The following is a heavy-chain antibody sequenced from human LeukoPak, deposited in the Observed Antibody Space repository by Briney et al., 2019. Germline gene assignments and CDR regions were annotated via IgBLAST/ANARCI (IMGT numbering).Heavy chain of an antibody. CDR3: AKGDYGDYAGAFDI. CDR2: ISWNSGSI. V-gene: IGHV3-9*01. D-gene: IGHD4-17*01. J-gene: IGHJ3*02. Sequence: GGSLRLSCAASGFTFDDYAMHWVRQAPGKGLEGCSGISWNSGSIGYADSVKGRFTISRDNAKNSLYLQMNSLRAEDTALYYCAKGDYGDYAGAFDIWGQGTMVTVSS. CDR1: GFTFDDYA.